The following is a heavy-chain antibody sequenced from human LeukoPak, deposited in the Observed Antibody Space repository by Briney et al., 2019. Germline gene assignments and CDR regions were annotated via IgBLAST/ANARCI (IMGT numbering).Heavy chain of an antibody. D-gene: IGHD3-10*01. CDR3: ARDRLDYGSGNWFDL. J-gene: IGHJ5*02. Sequence: SETLSLTCAVYGGSFSGYYWSWIRQPPGKGLEWIGEINHSGSTNYNPSLKSRVTISVDTSKNQFSLKLSSVTAADTAVYYCARDRLDYGSGNWFDLWGQRTLVTVSS. CDR2: INHSGST. V-gene: IGHV4-34*01. CDR1: GGSFSGYY.